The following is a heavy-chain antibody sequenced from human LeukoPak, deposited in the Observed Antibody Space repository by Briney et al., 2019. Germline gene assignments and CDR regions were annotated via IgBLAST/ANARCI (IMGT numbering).Heavy chain of an antibody. J-gene: IGHJ4*02. CDR3: ARESIAAAGY. CDR2: IYSSGST. CDR1: GGSITSGSYY. V-gene: IGHV4-61*02. D-gene: IGHD6-13*01. Sequence: SETLSLTCTVSGGSITSGSYYWSWIRQPAGKGLEWIGRIYSSGSTNYNPSLKSRVTISVDTSKNQFSLKLSSVTAADTAVYYCARESIAAAGYWGQGTLVIVSS.